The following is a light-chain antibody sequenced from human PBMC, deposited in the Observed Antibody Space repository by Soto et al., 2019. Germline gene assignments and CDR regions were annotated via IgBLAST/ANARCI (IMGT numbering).Light chain of an antibody. Sequence: DVQMTQSPSTLSVSAGDRVTITCRASQSVNSWLAWYQQIPGKAPKILIYRVSSLESDVPSRFSGSESGTEFTLTISNLQPEDFGTYYCQQYNSFPWTFGPGTKVKI. V-gene: IGKV1-5*03. CDR1: QSVNSW. CDR3: QQYNSFPWT. CDR2: RVS. J-gene: IGKJ1*01.